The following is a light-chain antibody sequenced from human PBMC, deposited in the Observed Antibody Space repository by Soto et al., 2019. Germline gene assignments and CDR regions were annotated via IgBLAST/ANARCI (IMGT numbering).Light chain of an antibody. CDR3: SSYTSTNSWV. CDR1: SSDVGGYNY. V-gene: IGLV2-14*01. J-gene: IGLJ3*02. Sequence: ALTQPASVSGSPGQSITISCTGTSSDVGGYNYVSWYQQHPGKAPKLMIYDVSNRPSGVSNRFSGSKSGNTASLTISGLQAEDEADYYCSSYTSTNSWVFGGGTKLTVL. CDR2: DVS.